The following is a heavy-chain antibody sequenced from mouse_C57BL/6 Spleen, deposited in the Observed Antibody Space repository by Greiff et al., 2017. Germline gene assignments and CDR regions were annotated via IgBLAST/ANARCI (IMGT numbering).Heavy chain of an antibody. D-gene: IGHD2-4*01. CDR1: GYTFTSYW. CDR2: IHPNSGST. J-gene: IGHJ4*01. V-gene: IGHV1-64*01. Sequence: QVQLQQPGAELVKPGASVKLSCKASGYTFTSYWMHWVKQRPGQGLEWIGMIHPNSGSTNYNEKFKSKATLTVDKSSSTAYMQLSSLTSEDSAVYYCARSGIYYDYGGAMDYWGQGTSVTVSS. CDR3: ARSGIYYDYGGAMDY.